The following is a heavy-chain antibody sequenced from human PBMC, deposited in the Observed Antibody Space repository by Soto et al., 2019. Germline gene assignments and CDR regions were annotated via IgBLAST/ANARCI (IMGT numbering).Heavy chain of an antibody. Sequence: QVQLVQSGTEVREPGASVKVSCKSSGYTFTTYHINWVRQAAGQGLEWMGSMNPNNGNTIYAQKFQGRVTMTRSTSITTANMELNSLRSDDTAIYYCASAHDSGDVDYWGQGTLVTVSS. J-gene: IGHJ4*02. D-gene: IGHD4-17*01. CDR2: MNPNNGNT. V-gene: IGHV1-8*01. CDR1: GYTFTTYH. CDR3: ASAHDSGDVDY.